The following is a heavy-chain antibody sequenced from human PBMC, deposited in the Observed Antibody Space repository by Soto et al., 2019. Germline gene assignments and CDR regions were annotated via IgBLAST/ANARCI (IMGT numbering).Heavy chain of an antibody. CDR2: ISYDGILK. J-gene: IGHJ6*02. CDR3: AKDFKISGGHYGSLNYYYGMDV. V-gene: IGHV3-30*18. CDR1: GFTFSAFG. Sequence: GSLRLSCEASGFTFSAFGMHWDRQAPGKGLEWVAIISYDGILKYYADPVKGRFTISRDTSKSALYLQMNSLRPEDTAVYYCAKDFKISGGHYGSLNYYYGMDVWGQGTTVTVSS. D-gene: IGHD3-10*01.